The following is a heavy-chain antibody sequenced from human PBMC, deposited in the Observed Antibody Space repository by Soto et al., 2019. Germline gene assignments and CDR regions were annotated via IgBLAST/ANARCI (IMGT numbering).Heavy chain of an antibody. D-gene: IGHD5-12*01. CDR2: IIPNSGIT. CDR1: GDSFNDYY. J-gene: IGHJ6*03. CDR3: ARESGGATATLDYYYFYMDV. Sequence: VQLVQSGAEVKKPGASVKVSCKSSGDSFNDYYLHWVRQAPGHGLEWMGWIIPNSGITKYAQKFQGWVTMASDTSIRTVYMELSRLRSDDTAVYYCARESGGATATLDYYYFYMDVWGKGTTVTVSS. V-gene: IGHV1-2*04.